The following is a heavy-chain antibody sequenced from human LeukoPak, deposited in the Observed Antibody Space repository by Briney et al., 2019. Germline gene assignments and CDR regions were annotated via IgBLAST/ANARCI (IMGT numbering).Heavy chain of an antibody. V-gene: IGHV3-48*02. CDR3: VRDCEIAYGMDV. Sequence: GGSLRLSCAASGFTFSSYNMNWVRQAPGKGLEWVSYISSRSRAIYYADSVKGRFTISRDNAKNSLYLQMNSLRDEDTAVYYCVRDCEIAYGMDVWGQGTTVTVSS. D-gene: IGHD2-21*01. CDR1: GFTFSSYN. CDR2: ISSRSRAI. J-gene: IGHJ6*02.